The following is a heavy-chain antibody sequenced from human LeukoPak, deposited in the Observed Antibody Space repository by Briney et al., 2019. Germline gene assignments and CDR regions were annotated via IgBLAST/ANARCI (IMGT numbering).Heavy chain of an antibody. CDR2: ISGSGGST. CDR3: AKGTSLYYYYGMDV. CDR1: GFTFSSYA. J-gene: IGHJ6*02. V-gene: IGHV3-23*01. Sequence: GGSLRLSCAASGFTFSSYAMSWVRQAPGKGLEWVSAISGSGGSTYYADSVKGRFTISRDNSKNTLYLQMNSLRAEDTAVYYCAKGTSLYYYYGMDVWGQGTTVTVSS.